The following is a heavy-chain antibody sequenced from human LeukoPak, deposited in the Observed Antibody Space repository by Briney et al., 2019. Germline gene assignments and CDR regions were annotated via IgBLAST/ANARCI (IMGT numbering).Heavy chain of an antibody. D-gene: IGHD1-1*01. Sequence: SETLSLTCAVYGGSFSGYYWSWIRQPPGKGLEWIGRIYTSGSTNYNPSLKSRVTMSVDTSKNQFSLKLSSVTAADTAVYYCARDLTGLRGDNWFDPWGQGTLVTVSS. CDR1: GGSFSGYY. CDR2: IYTSGST. J-gene: IGHJ5*02. CDR3: ARDLTGLRGDNWFDP. V-gene: IGHV4-4*07.